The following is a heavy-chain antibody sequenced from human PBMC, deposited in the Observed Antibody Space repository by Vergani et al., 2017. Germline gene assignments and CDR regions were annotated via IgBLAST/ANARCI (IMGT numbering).Heavy chain of an antibody. D-gene: IGHD2-2*02. CDR3: AKGSGVVVPAAIPWYYYYYMDV. CDR2: ISGSGGST. CDR1: GFTFSSYA. Sequence: EVQLLESGGGLVQPGGSLRLSCAASGFTFSSYAMSWVRQAPGKGLEWVSAISGSGGSTYYADSVKGRFTSSRDNSKNTLYLQMNSLRAEDTAVYYCAKGSGVVVPAAIPWYYYYYMDVWGKGTTVTVSS. V-gene: IGHV3-23*01. J-gene: IGHJ6*03.